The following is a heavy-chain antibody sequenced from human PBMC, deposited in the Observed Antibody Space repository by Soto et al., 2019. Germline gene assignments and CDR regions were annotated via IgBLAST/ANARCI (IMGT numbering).Heavy chain of an antibody. D-gene: IGHD3-3*01. CDR3: ARDSPYEFLTQLDH. J-gene: IGHJ4*02. Sequence: GSSVKVPYKAFGYTLTDYGSSRVSQTPGQGLEWMGWISAYNGNTNYAQKLQGRVTMTTDTSTSKAHMEVRSLRSDDTAVYYCARDSPYEFLTQLDHWGRGTPVTVSS. CDR2: ISAYNGNT. CDR1: GYTLTDYG. V-gene: IGHV1-18*01.